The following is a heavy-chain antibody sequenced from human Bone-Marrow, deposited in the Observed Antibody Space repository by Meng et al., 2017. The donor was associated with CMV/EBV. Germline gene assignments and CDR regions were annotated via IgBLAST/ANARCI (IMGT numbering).Heavy chain of an antibody. J-gene: IGHJ4*02. CDR3: AKSPTGY. V-gene: IGHV3-53*01. Sequence: GESLKISCAASGFTVSSNYMSWVRQAPGKGLEWVSVIYSGGSTYYADSVKGRFTISRDNSKNTLYLQMNSLRAEDTAVYYCAKSPTGYWGQGTRVTVSS. CDR2: IYSGGST. CDR1: GFTVSSNY.